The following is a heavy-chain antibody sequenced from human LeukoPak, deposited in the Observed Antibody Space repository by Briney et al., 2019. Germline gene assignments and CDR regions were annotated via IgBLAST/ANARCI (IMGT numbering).Heavy chain of an antibody. CDR3: ARDEWGGIAVAGTQGGY. J-gene: IGHJ4*02. CDR2: IDTDGSRT. D-gene: IGHD6-19*01. V-gene: IGHV3-74*01. CDR1: GFTFSSYW. Sequence: GGSLRLSCAASGFTFSSYWMHWVRQAPGKGLVWVSRIDTDGSRTSYADSVKGRFTISRDNAKNTLYLQMNSLRAEDTAVYYCARDEWGGIAVAGTQGGYWGQGTLVTVSS.